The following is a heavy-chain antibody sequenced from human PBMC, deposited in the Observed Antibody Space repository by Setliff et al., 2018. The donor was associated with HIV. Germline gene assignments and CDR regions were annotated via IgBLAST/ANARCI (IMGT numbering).Heavy chain of an antibody. CDR3: ARMSVSAAVYFDS. CDR1: GYSISSGYY. D-gene: IGHD6-25*01. J-gene: IGHJ4*02. CDR2: INHSGST. Sequence: SETLSLTCAVSGYSISSGYYWSWIRQPPGKGLEWIGEINHSGSTNYNPSLKSRVTISVDTSKNQFSLKLSSVTAADTAVYYCARMSVSAAVYFDSWGQGTLVTVSS. V-gene: IGHV4-38-2*01.